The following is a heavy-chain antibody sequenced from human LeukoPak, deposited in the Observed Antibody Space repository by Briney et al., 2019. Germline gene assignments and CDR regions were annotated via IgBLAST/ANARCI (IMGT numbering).Heavy chain of an antibody. CDR3: ASYSSSLSFDY. CDR2: IYSGGST. CDR1: GFTVSGNY. D-gene: IGHD6-6*01. Sequence: GGSLRLSCAASGFTVSGNYMSWVRQAPGKGLEWVSVIYSGGSTCYADSVKGRFAISRDNSKNTLYLQMNSLRAEDTAVYYCASYSSSLSFDYWGQGTLVTVSS. J-gene: IGHJ4*02. V-gene: IGHV3-53*01.